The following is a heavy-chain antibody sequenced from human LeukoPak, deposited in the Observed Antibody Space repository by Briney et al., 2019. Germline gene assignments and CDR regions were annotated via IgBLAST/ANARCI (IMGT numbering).Heavy chain of an antibody. Sequence: GGSLRLSCAASGFTFSSYGMHWVRQAPGKGLEWVAVISYDGSNKYYADSVKGRFTISRDNSKNTLYLQMNSLRAEDTAVYYCAKEYRGYDPLLMNYYYYGMDVWGQGTTVTVSS. CDR3: AKEYRGYDPLLMNYYYYGMDV. J-gene: IGHJ6*02. V-gene: IGHV3-30*18. D-gene: IGHD5-12*01. CDR1: GFTFSSYG. CDR2: ISYDGSNK.